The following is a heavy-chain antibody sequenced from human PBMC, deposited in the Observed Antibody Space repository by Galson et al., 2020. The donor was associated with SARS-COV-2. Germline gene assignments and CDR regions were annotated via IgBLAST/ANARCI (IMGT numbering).Heavy chain of an antibody. CDR1: GGSVSSSSYY. V-gene: IGHV4-39*01. CDR3: TRPGRDNAYSRYLGDEYAMDV. Sequence: ASETLSLTCTVSGGSVSSSSYYWGWIRQPPGQGLERIGSIYYTGSTHYTPSFQSRVTISVDTSKNLVSLQLTAVTAADTGVYYCTRPGRDNAYSRYLGDEYAMDVWGRGTTVTVSS. J-gene: IGHJ6*02. D-gene: IGHD3-16*01. CDR2: IYYTGST.